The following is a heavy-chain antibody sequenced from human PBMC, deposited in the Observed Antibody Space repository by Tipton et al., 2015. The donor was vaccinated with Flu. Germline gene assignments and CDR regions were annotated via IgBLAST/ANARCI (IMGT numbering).Heavy chain of an antibody. J-gene: IGHJ4*02. Sequence: QMQLVQSGAEVKKPGASVKVSCKASGYTFSNYGISWVRQAPGQGLERMGYISVYSGNTNYAQNFQGRVTMTTDTSTTTAYMEVRSLRSDDTAVYYCARQRGGLIVVVGYFDYWGQGTLVTVSS. CDR1: GYTFSNYG. V-gene: IGHV1-18*01. D-gene: IGHD3-22*01. CDR2: ISVYSGNT. CDR3: ARQRGGLIVVVGYFDY.